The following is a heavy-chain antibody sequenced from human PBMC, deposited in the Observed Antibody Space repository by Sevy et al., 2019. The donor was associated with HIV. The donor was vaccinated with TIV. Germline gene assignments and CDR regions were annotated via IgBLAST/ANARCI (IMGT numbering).Heavy chain of an antibody. J-gene: IGHJ4*02. D-gene: IGHD2-15*01. CDR3: AKEGCSGGSCYSNSGYYFDY. CDR2: IRYDGSNK. CDR1: EFTFSSYG. Sequence: GGSLRLSCAASEFTFSSYGMHWVRQAPGKGLEWVAFIRYDGSNKYYADSVKGRFTISRDNSKNTLYLQMNSLRAEDTAVYYCAKEGCSGGSCYSNSGYYFDYWGQGTLVTVSS. V-gene: IGHV3-30*02.